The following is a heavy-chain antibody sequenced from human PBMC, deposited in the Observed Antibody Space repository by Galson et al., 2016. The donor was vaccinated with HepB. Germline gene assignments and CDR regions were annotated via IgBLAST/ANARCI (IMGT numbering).Heavy chain of an antibody. Sequence: SVKVSCKASGYTFTSYAIHWVRQAPGQRLEWLGWISAVNDNTKYSQKFQGRVTITRDTSASTAYMEPSSLRSEDTAVYYCARRGDGYNYDCWGQGTLVTVSS. V-gene: IGHV1-3*01. D-gene: IGHD5-24*01. CDR1: GYTFTSYA. J-gene: IGHJ4*02. CDR3: ARRGDGYNYDC. CDR2: ISAVNDNT.